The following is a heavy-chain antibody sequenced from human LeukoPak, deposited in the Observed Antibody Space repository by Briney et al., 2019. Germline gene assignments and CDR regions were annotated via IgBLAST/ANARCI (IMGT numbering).Heavy chain of an antibody. J-gene: IGHJ4*02. Sequence: AGGSLRLSCAASGFTFDDYGMSWVRQAPGKGPEWVSGINWNGGSTGYADSVKGRFTISRDNAKNSLYLQMNSLRAEDTALYYCARDPNGQYCSGGSCYSDYWGQGTLVTVSS. V-gene: IGHV3-20*04. D-gene: IGHD2-15*01. CDR3: ARDPNGQYCSGGSCYSDY. CDR2: INWNGGST. CDR1: GFTFDDYG.